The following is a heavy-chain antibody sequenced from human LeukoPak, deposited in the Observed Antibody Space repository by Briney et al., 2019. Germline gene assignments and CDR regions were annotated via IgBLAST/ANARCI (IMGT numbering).Heavy chain of an antibody. CDR1: GVILSTYA. Sequence: PGGSLRLSCAASGVILSTYAMSWVRQAPGKGLEWVAGISGSDGSTYYADSVGGRFTISRDNSKNTLYLRMNSLRVEDTAIYYCAKGVDNDFWSGYFDALDIWGLGTMVTVSS. CDR3: AKGVDNDFWSGYFDALDI. D-gene: IGHD3-3*01. J-gene: IGHJ3*02. CDR2: ISGSDGST. V-gene: IGHV3-23*01.